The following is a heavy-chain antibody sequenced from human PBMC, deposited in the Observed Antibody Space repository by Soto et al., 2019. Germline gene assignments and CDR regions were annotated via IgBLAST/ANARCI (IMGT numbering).Heavy chain of an antibody. CDR3: ARSLVAVAEGFDY. J-gene: IGHJ4*02. V-gene: IGHV4-38-2*01. CDR1: GYSISSGYY. D-gene: IGHD6-19*01. Sequence: QVQLQESGPGLVKPSETLSLTCAVSGYSISSGYYWGWIRQPPGKGLEWIGSIYHSGSTYYNPSLKSRVTISVDTSKNQFSLKLSSVTAADTAVYYCARSLVAVAEGFDYWGQGTLVTVSS. CDR2: IYHSGST.